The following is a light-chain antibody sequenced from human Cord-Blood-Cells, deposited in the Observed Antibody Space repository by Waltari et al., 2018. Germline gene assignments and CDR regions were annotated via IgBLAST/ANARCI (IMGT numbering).Light chain of an antibody. Sequence: QSVLTQPPSASGTPGQRVTISCSGSSSNIGSNTVNWYQQLPGTAPKLLIYSNSQRPSGGPDRFSVSKSGTSASLAISGLQSEDEADYYCAAWDDSLNGPVWVFGGGTKLTVL. V-gene: IGLV1-44*01. CDR3: AAWDDSLNGPVWV. CDR1: SSNIGSNT. J-gene: IGLJ3*02. CDR2: SNS.